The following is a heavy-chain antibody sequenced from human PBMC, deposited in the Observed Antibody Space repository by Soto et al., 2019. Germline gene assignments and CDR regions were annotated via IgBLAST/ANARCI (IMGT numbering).Heavy chain of an antibody. D-gene: IGHD1-1*01. Sequence: GGSLRLSCAASGFTFSNYDMSWVRQAPGKGLDWVSTISGSGASTHYADSVKGRFTISRDNSKNTVYLQMNSLRVEDTAVYYCATDSSTPYGLDVWGQGTTVTVSS. CDR2: ISGSGAST. V-gene: IGHV3-23*01. J-gene: IGHJ6*02. CDR1: GFTFSNYD. CDR3: ATDSSTPYGLDV.